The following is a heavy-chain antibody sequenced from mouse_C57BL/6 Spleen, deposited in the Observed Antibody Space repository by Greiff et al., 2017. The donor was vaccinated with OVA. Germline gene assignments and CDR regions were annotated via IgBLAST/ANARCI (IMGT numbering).Heavy chain of an antibody. CDR3: AKNRANYYGSSYNYAMDY. J-gene: IGHJ4*01. Sequence: QVQLKESGPGLVQPSQSLSITCTVSGFSLTSYGVHWVRQSPGKGLEWLGVIWRGGSTDYNAAFMSRLSITKDNSKSQVFFKMNSLQADDTAIYYCAKNRANYYGSSYNYAMDYWGQGTSVTVSS. V-gene: IGHV2-5*01. CDR1: GFSLTSYG. CDR2: IWRGGST. D-gene: IGHD1-1*01.